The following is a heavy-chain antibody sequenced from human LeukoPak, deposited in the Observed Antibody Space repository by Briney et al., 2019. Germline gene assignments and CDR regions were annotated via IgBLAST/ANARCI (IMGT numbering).Heavy chain of an antibody. CDR1: GYTFTSYG. CDR2: ISAYNGNT. CDR3: ARDDADVVVPAAMRVGMDV. J-gene: IGHJ6*04. Sequence: ASVNVSCKASGYTFTSYGSSWVRQAPGQGLEWMGWISAYNGNTNYAQKLQGRVTMTADTSTSTDYMELRSLRSDDTAVYYCARDDADVVVPAAMRVGMDVWGKGTTVTVSS. V-gene: IGHV1-18*04. D-gene: IGHD2-2*01.